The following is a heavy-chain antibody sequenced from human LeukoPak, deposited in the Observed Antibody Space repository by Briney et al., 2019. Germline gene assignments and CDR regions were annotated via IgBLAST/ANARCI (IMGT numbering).Heavy chain of an antibody. V-gene: IGHV3-11*04. CDR3: VRGGFCTRDICYEFNALDI. J-gene: IGHJ3*02. CDR1: EFTFSDYH. Sequence: GGSLRLSCAASEFTFSDYHMRWIRQAPGKWLEWVSSISRSGSTKYYADSVKGRFTISRDNAKNSLYLQMSSLRAEDTAVYYCVRGGFCTRDICYEFNALDIWGQGTVVTVSS. CDR2: ISRSGSTK. D-gene: IGHD2-2*01.